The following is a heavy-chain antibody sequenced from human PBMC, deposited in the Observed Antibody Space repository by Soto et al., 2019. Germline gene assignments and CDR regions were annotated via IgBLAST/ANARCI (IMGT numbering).Heavy chain of an antibody. J-gene: IGHJ4*02. CDR3: AKIITSAATGF. V-gene: IGHV3-23*01. D-gene: IGHD2-15*01. CDR2: ISGDGAVT. Sequence: GGSLRLSCAPSGFTFTTYAMTWVCQAPGKGLEWVSSISGDGAVTFYADSVKGRFTISRDNSKNRLYLQMNNLRAGDTALYYCAKIITSAATGFWGQGTLVTVSP. CDR1: GFTFTTYA.